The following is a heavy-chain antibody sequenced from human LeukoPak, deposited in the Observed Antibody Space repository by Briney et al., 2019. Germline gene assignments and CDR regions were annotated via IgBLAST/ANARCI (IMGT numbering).Heavy chain of an antibody. CDR2: FDPEDGET. CDR3: ARDRDWFDP. Sequence: ASVKVSCKVSGYTLTELSMHWVRQAPGKGLEWMGGFDPEDGETIYAQKFQGRVTMTRDTSISTAYMELSRLRSDDTAVYYCARDRDWFDPWGQGTLVTVSS. V-gene: IGHV1-24*01. J-gene: IGHJ5*02. CDR1: GYTLTELS.